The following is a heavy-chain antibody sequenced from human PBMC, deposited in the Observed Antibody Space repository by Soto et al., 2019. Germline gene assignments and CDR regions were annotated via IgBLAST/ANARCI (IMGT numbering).Heavy chain of an antibody. J-gene: IGHJ6*02. CDR1: GGTFGSYA. V-gene: IGHV1-69*01. CDR3: SRSQGSSTSLEIYYYYYYGMDV. D-gene: IGHD2-2*01. Sequence: QVQLVQSGAEVKKPGSSVKVSCKASGGTFGSYAISWVRQAPGQGLEWMGGIIPIPGTANYAQKFQGRVMIAADESTSTGYMELSSLRSEDTAVYYCSRSQGSSTSLEIYYYYYYGMDVWGQGTTVTVSS. CDR2: IIPIPGTA.